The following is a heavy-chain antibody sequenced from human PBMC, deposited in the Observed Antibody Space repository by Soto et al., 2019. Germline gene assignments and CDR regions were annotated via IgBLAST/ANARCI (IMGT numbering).Heavy chain of an antibody. V-gene: IGHV4-31*03. CDR1: GGSISTDGYY. CDR2: IYYSGST. Sequence: PSETLSLTCTVSGGSISTDGYYWSWIRQHLGKGLEWIGYIYYSGSTYYNPSLKSRVTISVDTSKNQFSLKLSSVTAADTAVYYCARVIAASGTSYYFDYWGQGTVVTVSS. D-gene: IGHD6-25*01. J-gene: IGHJ4*02. CDR3: ARVIAASGTSYYFDY.